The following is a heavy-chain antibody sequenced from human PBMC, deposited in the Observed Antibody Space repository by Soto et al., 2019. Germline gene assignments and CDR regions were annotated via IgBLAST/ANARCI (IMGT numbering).Heavy chain of an antibody. CDR1: GFTFISYS. Sequence: EVQLVESGGGLVQPGGSLRLSCAASGFTFISYSMNWVRQPPGKGLEWVSYISSSSSTIYYADSVKGRFTISRDNAKNSLYLQMNSLRAEDTAVYYCARDWVGANYWGQGTLVTVSS. D-gene: IGHD1-26*01. CDR2: ISSSSSTI. J-gene: IGHJ4*02. V-gene: IGHV3-48*01. CDR3: ARDWVGANY.